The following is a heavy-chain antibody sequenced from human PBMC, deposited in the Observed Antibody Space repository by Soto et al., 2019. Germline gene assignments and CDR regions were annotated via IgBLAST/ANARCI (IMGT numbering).Heavy chain of an antibody. CDR1: GXTISSYS. D-gene: IGHD3-10*01. J-gene: IGHJ4*02. V-gene: IGHV3-23*01. CDR3: AKKVNSGSGSQFFDY. Sequence: GSLRLTCAASGXTISSYSMSWVRQAPGKGLEWVSCFLSGGDDDTTYYADSVRGRFTISRDNSKNTLFLQMNSMRAEDTAIYYCAKKVNSGSGSQFFDYWGQGTLVTVSS. CDR2: FLSGGDDDTT.